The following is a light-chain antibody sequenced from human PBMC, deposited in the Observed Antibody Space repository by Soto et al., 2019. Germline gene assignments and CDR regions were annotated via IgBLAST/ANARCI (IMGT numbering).Light chain of an antibody. CDR3: QQSVSIPPLT. CDR2: AAS. J-gene: IGKJ4*01. CDR1: QTIRSY. V-gene: IGKV1-39*01. Sequence: DIQMTQSPSSLSASVGDRVTISFRGSQTIRSYLNWYQQKPGKAPVLLISAASSLQSGVPSRFSGSGSGTDFTLTISSLQPEDFATYYCQQSVSIPPLTFGGGTKVHIK.